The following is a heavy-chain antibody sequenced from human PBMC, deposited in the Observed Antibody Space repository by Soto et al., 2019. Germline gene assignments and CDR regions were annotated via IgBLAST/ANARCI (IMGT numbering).Heavy chain of an antibody. D-gene: IGHD2-21*01. J-gene: IGHJ4*02. V-gene: IGHV3-15*07. Sequence: GGSLRLSCAASGFTFSHAWMNWVRQAPGKGLEWVGRIKSKTDGGTTDYAGPVKGRFTISRDDSENTLYLQMNSLKYEDTAVYYGNTDPRHSWPWVGWGQGTPVTVSS. CDR3: NTDPRHSWPWVG. CDR2: IKSKTDGGTT. CDR1: GFTFSHAW.